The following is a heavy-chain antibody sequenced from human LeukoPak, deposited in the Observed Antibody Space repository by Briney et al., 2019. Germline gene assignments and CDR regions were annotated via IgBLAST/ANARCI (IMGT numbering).Heavy chain of an antibody. J-gene: IGHJ3*02. CDR2: IKEDGSDQ. Sequence: PGGSLRLSCIASRFTFSNYWMTWVRQAPGKGLEWVASIKEDGSDQYYVDFVKGRFTISRDNANNSLSLQMNSLTAEDTALFYCVRGNLWLRHAYDIWGQGTMVTVSS. V-gene: IGHV3-7*04. D-gene: IGHD5-12*01. CDR3: VRGNLWLRHAYDI. CDR1: RFTFSNYW.